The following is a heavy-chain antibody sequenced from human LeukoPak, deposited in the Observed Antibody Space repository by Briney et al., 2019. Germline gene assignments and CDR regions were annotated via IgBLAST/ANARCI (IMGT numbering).Heavy chain of an antibody. D-gene: IGHD3-16*02. V-gene: IGHV4-39*01. CDR1: GDSIRRDNYY. J-gene: IGHJ4*02. CDR2: IYYSGSA. CDR3: AAHPLLDY. Sequence: SETLSLTCTVSGDSIRRDNYYWGWIRQPPGKGLEWMGSIYYSGSAYYNPSLKSRVSISVDPSKSQFSLKLTSVTAADTAVYYCAAHPLLDYWGQGSLVTVSS.